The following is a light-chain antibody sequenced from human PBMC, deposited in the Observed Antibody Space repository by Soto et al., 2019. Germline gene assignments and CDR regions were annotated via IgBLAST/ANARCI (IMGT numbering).Light chain of an antibody. CDR2: GAS. J-gene: IGKJ4*01. CDR3: QQYESSPTT. Sequence: EIVLTQSPGTLSLSPGERATLSCRASQSVCSTYLAWYQQKPGQAPRLLIYGASSRATGIPDRFSGSGSGTDFTLTISRLEPEDFAVYYCQQYESSPTTFGGGTKVEIK. V-gene: IGKV3-20*01. CDR1: QSVCSTY.